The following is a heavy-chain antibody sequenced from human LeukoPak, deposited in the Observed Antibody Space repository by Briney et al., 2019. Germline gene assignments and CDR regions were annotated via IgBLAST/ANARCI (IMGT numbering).Heavy chain of an antibody. Sequence: ASVKVSCKASGYTFTSYYMHLVRQAPGQGLEWMGIINPSGGSTSYAQKFQGRLIMTRDTSTSTVYMELSSLRSEDTAVYYCARATWYGGNPSGAFDIWGQGTMVTVSS. CDR1: GYTFTSYY. V-gene: IGHV1-46*01. J-gene: IGHJ3*02. D-gene: IGHD4/OR15-4a*01. CDR3: ARATWYGGNPSGAFDI. CDR2: INPSGGST.